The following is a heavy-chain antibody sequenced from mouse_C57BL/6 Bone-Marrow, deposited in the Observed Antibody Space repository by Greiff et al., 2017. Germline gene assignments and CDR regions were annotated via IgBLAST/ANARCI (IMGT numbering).Heavy chain of an antibody. CDR2: IDPSDSYT. D-gene: IGHD1-1*01. Sequence: QVQLKQPGAELVMPGASVKLSCKASGYTFTSYWMHWVKQRPGQGLEWIGEIDPSDSYTNYNQKFKGKSTLTVDKSSSTAYMLLSSLTSEDSAVYYCASLYYYGSTLFDYWGQGTTLTVSS. CDR3: ASLYYYGSTLFDY. CDR1: GYTFTSYW. V-gene: IGHV1-69*01. J-gene: IGHJ2*01.